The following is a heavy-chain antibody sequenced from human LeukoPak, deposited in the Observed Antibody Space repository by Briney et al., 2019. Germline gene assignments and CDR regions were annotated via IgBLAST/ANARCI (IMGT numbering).Heavy chain of an antibody. CDR3: ARGGDFWSGYPDYYFDY. V-gene: IGHV4-59*07. Sequence: SDTLSLTCTVSGGSLSRYYWRWIRQPPGKGLEWIGYIYYSGSTNYNPSLKSRVTISVDTSKNQFSLKLSSVTAADTAVYYCARGGDFWSGYPDYYFDYWGQGTLVTVSS. D-gene: IGHD3-3*01. CDR2: IYYSGST. J-gene: IGHJ4*02. CDR1: GGSLSRYY.